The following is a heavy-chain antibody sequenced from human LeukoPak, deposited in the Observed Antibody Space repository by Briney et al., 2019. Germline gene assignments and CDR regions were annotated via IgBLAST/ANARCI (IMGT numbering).Heavy chain of an antibody. CDR3: ARVHHSSSWYGSYYYMDV. J-gene: IGHJ6*03. Sequence: GASVKVSCKSSGYTFTSYDINWVRQATGQGLEGMGWMNSNSGNTGYAQKFQGRVTITSNTSISTAYMELSSLRSEDTAVYYCARVHHSSSWYGSYYYMDVWGKGTTVTVSS. V-gene: IGHV1-8*03. CDR2: MNSNSGNT. CDR1: GYTFTSYD. D-gene: IGHD6-13*01.